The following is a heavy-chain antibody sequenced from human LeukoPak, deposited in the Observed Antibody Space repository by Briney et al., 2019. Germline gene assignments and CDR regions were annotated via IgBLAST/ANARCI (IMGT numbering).Heavy chain of an antibody. CDR2: ISSGSSTI. J-gene: IGHJ2*01. CDR1: GFTFGSYS. V-gene: IGHV3-48*02. CDR3: ARNLLGYWYFDL. D-gene: IGHD1-7*01. Sequence: GGSLRVSCADSGFTFGSYSMNWVRQAPGKGLEWVSYISSGSSTIYYADSVKGRFTIARDNAKNSLYLQMNSLRDDDTGVYYCARNLLGYWYFDLWGRGTLVTVSS.